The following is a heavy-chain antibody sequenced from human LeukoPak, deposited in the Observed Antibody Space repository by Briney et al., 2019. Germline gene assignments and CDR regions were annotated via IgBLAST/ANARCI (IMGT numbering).Heavy chain of an antibody. CDR3: ASLGFHYDSSGYSVDY. CDR2: ISSSSSSI. V-gene: IGHV3-21*01. Sequence: GGSLRLSCAASGFTFSSYSMNWVRQAPGKGLEWVSSISSSSSSIYYADSVKGRFTISRDNAKNSLYLQMNSLRAEDTAVYYCASLGFHYDSSGYSVDYWGQGTLVTVSS. CDR1: GFTFSSYS. J-gene: IGHJ4*02. D-gene: IGHD3-22*01.